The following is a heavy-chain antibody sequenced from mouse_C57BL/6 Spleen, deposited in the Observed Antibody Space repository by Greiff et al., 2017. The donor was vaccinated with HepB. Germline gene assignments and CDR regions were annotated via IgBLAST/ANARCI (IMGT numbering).Heavy chain of an antibody. Sequence: VQLKQSGPELVKPGASVKIPCKASGYTFTDYNMDWVKQSHGKSLEWIGDINPNNGGTIYNQKFKGKATLTVDKSSSTAYMELRSLTSEDTAVYYCARESGYAMDYWGQGTSVTVSS. J-gene: IGHJ4*01. CDR2: INPNNGGT. CDR1: GYTFTDYN. CDR3: ARESGYAMDY. V-gene: IGHV1-18*01. D-gene: IGHD4-1*01.